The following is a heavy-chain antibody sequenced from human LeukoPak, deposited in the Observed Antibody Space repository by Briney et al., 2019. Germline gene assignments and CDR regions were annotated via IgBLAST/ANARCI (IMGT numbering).Heavy chain of an antibody. V-gene: IGHV3-21*04. CDR3: AKGTMDGGQYYYDSS. CDR1: GFTFNTYS. CDR2: ISSSSSYI. D-gene: IGHD3-22*01. Sequence: PGGSLRLSCAASGFTFNTYSMNWVRQAPGKGLEWVSSISSSSSYIYYADSVKGRFTISRDNSKNTLYLQMTSLRAEDTAVYFCAKGTMDGGQYYYDSSGGQGTLVTVSS. J-gene: IGHJ4*02.